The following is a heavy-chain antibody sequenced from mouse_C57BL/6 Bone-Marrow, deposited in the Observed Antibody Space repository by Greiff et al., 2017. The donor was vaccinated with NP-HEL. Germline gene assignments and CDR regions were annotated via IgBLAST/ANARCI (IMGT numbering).Heavy chain of an antibody. V-gene: IGHV7-1*01. CDR3: ARDGTTVPSMDY. CDR1: GFTFSDFY. J-gene: IGHJ4*01. CDR2: SRNKANDYTT. D-gene: IGHD1-1*01. Sequence: EVMLVESGGGLVQSGRSLRLSCATSGFTFSDFYMEWVRQAPGKGLEWIAASRNKANDYTTEYSASVKGRFIVSRDTSQSILYLQMNALRAEDTAIYYCARDGTTVPSMDYWGQGTSVTVSS.